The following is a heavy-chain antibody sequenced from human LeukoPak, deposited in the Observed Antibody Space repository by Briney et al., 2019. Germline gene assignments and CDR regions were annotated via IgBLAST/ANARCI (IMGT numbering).Heavy chain of an antibody. Sequence: ASVKVSCKASGYTFTSYDINWVRQSTGQGLEWMGWMNPNSGNTGYAQKFQGRVTMTRNTSISTAYMELSSLRSEDTAVYYCARVSRLRRHIVVVPAAMQDSDYDSSGQPLAYWGQGTLVTVSS. CDR1: GYTFTSYD. D-gene: IGHD2-2*01. CDR3: ARVSRLRRHIVVVPAAMQDSDYDSSGQPLAY. CDR2: MNPNSGNT. V-gene: IGHV1-8*01. J-gene: IGHJ4*02.